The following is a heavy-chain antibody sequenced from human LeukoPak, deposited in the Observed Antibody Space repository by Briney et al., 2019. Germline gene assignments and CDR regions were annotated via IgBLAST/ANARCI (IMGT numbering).Heavy chain of an antibody. V-gene: IGHV4-59*01. D-gene: IGHD5-18*01. Sequence: PSETLSLTCAVYGGSFSGYYWSWIRQPPGKGLEWIGYIYHSGSTNYNPSLKSRVTISVDTSKNQFSLKLSSVTAADTAVYYCARMRSYGPLYYYYGMDVWGQGTTVTVSS. CDR2: IYHSGST. J-gene: IGHJ6*02. CDR3: ARMRSYGPLYYYYGMDV. CDR1: GGSFSGYY.